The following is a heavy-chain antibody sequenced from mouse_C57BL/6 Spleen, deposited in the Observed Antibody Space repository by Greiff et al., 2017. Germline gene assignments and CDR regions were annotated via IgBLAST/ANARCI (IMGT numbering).Heavy chain of an antibody. V-gene: IGHV1-55*01. CDR1: GYTFTSYW. CDR3: ERRGGPRHPDYAMDY. Sequence: QVQLQQPGAELVKPGASVKMSCKASGYTFTSYWITWVKQRPGQGLEWIGDIYPGSGSTNYNEKFKSKATLTVDTSSSTAYMQLSNLTSEDSAVYDCERRGGPRHPDYAMDYWGQGTSGTVSA. D-gene: IGHD1-1*02. J-gene: IGHJ4*01. CDR2: IYPGSGST.